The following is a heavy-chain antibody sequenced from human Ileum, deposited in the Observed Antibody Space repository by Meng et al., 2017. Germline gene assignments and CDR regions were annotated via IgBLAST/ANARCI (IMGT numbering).Heavy chain of an antibody. Sequence: GESLKISCAASGFTFSGSAIHWVRQASEKGLEWVGRIRSKPNSYATAYAASVQGRFTISRDDSKKMVYLQMNSLKIEDTAVYYCTRGSYDSSAYYYLSWGQGTLVTVSS. CDR2: IRSKPNSYAT. CDR1: GFTFSGSA. V-gene: IGHV3-73*01. J-gene: IGHJ4*02. CDR3: TRGSYDSSAYYYLS. D-gene: IGHD3-22*01.